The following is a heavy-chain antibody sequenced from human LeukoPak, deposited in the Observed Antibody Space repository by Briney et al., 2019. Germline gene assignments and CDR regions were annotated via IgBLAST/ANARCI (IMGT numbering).Heavy chain of an antibody. J-gene: IGHJ2*01. CDR1: GFTFSGYG. V-gene: IGHV3-30*18. Sequence: PGGSQRLSCAASGFTFSGYGMHWVRQAPGKGLEWVAVISYDGSNKNHADSVKGRFTTSRDNSENTLYLQMNSLRAEDTAVYYCAKHLNGDYWYFDLWGRGTLVTLSS. CDR3: AKHLNGDYWYFDL. D-gene: IGHD4-17*01. CDR2: ISYDGSNK.